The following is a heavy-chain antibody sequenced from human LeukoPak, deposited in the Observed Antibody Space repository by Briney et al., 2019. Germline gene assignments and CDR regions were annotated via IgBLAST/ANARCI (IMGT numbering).Heavy chain of an antibody. CDR1: GFTFSSYA. D-gene: IGHD3-22*01. CDR2: ISGSGGST. J-gene: IGHJ4*02. Sequence: PGGSLRLSCAASGFTFSSYATSWVRQAPGKGLEWVSAISGSGGSTYYADSVKGRFTISRDNSKNTLYLQTNSLRAEDTAVYYCANLIDSSGYYFVSWGQGTLVTVSS. V-gene: IGHV3-23*01. CDR3: ANLIDSSGYYFVS.